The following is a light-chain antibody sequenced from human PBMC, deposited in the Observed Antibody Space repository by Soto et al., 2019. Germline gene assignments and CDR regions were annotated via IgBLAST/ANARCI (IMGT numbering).Light chain of an antibody. CDR3: QQNNNWPPLT. V-gene: IGKV3D-15*01. CDR1: QSVSSN. Sequence: EIVMTQSPATLSVSPGERATLSCRASQSVSSNLAWYQQKPGQAPRLLIYGASIRATGIPARFSGSGSGTEFTLTISSLQSEDFAVYYCQQNNNWPPLTLGGGTKVEIK. J-gene: IGKJ4*01. CDR2: GAS.